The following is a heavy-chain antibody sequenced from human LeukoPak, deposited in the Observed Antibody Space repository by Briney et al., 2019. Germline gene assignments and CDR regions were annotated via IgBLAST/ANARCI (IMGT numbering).Heavy chain of an antibody. V-gene: IGHV3-23*01. CDR2: ISGSGGST. D-gene: IGHD1-26*01. CDR3: AEEVGNTYPTFDY. CDR1: GFTFSNYV. J-gene: IGHJ4*02. Sequence: GGSLRLSCAASGFTFSNYVMSWVRQAPGKGLEWVSSISGSGGSTYYADSVKGRFTISRDNSKNRLYLQMNSQRVEDTAVYYCAEEVGNTYPTFDYWGQGTLVTVSS.